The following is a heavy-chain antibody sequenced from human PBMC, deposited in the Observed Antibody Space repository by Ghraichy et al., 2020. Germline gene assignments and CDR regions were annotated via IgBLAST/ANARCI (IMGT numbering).Heavy chain of an antibody. CDR2: IYYSETM. J-gene: IGHJ5*02. V-gene: IGHV4-31*03. D-gene: IGHD3-16*02. CDR1: GGSISSGGYY. Sequence: SETLSLTCTVSGGSISSGGYYWSWIRQHPGKGLEWIGYIYYSETMYHNPSLKSRLTISVDMSKNQFSLNLYSVTAADTAVYYCARGHLVWGSDRYLWFDPWGQGTLVTVSS. CDR3: ARGHLVWGSDRYLWFDP.